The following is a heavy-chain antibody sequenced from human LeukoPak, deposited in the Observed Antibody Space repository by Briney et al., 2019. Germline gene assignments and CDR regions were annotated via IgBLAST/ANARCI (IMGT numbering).Heavy chain of an antibody. CDR3: AKDSTRGVSYGDFDY. V-gene: IGHV3-11*01. D-gene: IGHD4-17*01. Sequence: GGSLRLSCAASGFTFSDYYMSWIRQAPGKGLEWVSYISSSGSTIYYADSVKGRFTISRDNSKNTLYLQLESLRAEDTALYYCAKDSTRGVSYGDFDYWGQGTLVTVSS. CDR1: GFTFSDYY. J-gene: IGHJ4*02. CDR2: ISSSGSTI.